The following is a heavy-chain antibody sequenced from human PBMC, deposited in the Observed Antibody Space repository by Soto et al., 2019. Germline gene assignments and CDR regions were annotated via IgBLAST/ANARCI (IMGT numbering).Heavy chain of an antibody. CDR1: GYSFTTYW. D-gene: IGHD6-25*01. CDR3: ARRKSYSSGWDS. CDR2: IYPRDSST. V-gene: IGHV5-51*01. J-gene: IGHJ4*02. Sequence: GESLKISCKGSGYSFTTYWIGWVRQMPGKGLEWMGIIYPRDSSTRYSPSFQGQVTISADKSITTAYLQWSSLKASDTAMYYCARRKSYSSGWDSWGQGILVTVSS.